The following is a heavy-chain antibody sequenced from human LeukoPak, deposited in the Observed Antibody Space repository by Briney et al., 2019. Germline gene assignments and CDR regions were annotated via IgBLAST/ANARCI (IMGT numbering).Heavy chain of an antibody. CDR3: ARYQTGTMFAV. J-gene: IGHJ4*02. D-gene: IGHD1/OR15-1a*01. CDR1: GASINSDTYY. Sequence: SETLSLTCTVSGASINSDTYYWGWIRQPPGKGLEWIGTHSHSGSAYYNPFLRSRITMSLDTSENQLSLKLYSVTAADTAIYYCARYQTGTMFAVWGQGTLVTISS. CDR2: HSHSGSA. V-gene: IGHV4-39*07.